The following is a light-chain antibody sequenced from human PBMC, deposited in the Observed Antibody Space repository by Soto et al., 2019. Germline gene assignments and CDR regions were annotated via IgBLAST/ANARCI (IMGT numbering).Light chain of an antibody. CDR1: QSVGSK. CDR2: DEF. Sequence: EVVMTQSPATLSVSPGERATLSCRASQSVGSKLAWYQHKPGQAPSLLIFDEFTRATGIPARFSGSGSGTEFTLFISSLQSEDFAVYYCQQYNNWPPLTFGGGTKVEI. J-gene: IGKJ4*01. V-gene: IGKV3-15*01. CDR3: QQYNNWPPLT.